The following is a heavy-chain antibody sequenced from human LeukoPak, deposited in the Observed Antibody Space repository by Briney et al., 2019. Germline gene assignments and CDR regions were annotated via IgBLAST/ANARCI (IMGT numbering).Heavy chain of an antibody. CDR1: GYTFTSYD. D-gene: IGHD6-19*01. CDR2: MNTNSGNT. CDR3: ARGRYSSGWINWFGP. Sequence: GASVKVSCKASGYTFTSYDINWVRQATGQGLEWMGWMNTNSGNTGYAQKFQGRVTMTRNTSISTAYMELSSLRSEDTAVYYCARGRYSSGWINWFGPWGQGTLVTVS. V-gene: IGHV1-8*01. J-gene: IGHJ5*02.